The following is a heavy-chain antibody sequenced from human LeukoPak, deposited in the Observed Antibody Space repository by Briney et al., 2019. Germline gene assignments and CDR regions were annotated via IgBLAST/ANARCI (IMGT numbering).Heavy chain of an antibody. J-gene: IGHJ4*02. CDR2: ISSSSSYI. CDR3: ARDSNNDYFDY. Sequence: GGSLRLSCAASGFTFSSYSMNWVRQAPGKGLEWASSISSSSSYIYYADSVKGRFTISRDNAKNSLYLQMNSLRAEDTAVYYCARDSNNDYFDYWGQGTLVTVSS. CDR1: GFTFSSYS. D-gene: IGHD2-8*01. V-gene: IGHV3-21*01.